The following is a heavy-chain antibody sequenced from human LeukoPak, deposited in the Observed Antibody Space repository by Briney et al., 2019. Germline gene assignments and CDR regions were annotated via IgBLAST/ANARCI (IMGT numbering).Heavy chain of an antibody. V-gene: IGHV3-66*01. D-gene: IGHD2-2*01. CDR1: GFALSHYS. CDR2: IHSGGST. CDR3: ARVGYCSSTSCPQLRRNHYGMDV. J-gene: IGHJ6*02. Sequence: GGSLRLSCAASGFALSHYSLTWVRQAPGRGLEWVSIIHSGGSTYYADSVKGRFTISRDNAKNSLYLQMNSLRAEDTAVYYCARVGYCSSTSCPQLRRNHYGMDVWGQGTTVTVSS.